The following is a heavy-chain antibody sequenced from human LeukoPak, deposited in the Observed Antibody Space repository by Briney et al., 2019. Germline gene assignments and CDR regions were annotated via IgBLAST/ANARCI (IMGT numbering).Heavy chain of an antibody. V-gene: IGHV4-38-2*02. Sequence: PSETLSLTCTVSGYSISSGYYWGWIRQPPGKGLEWIGSIYHSGSTYYNPSLKSRVTISVDTSKNQFSLKLSSVTAADTAVYYCARDPSGYSYGYFDYWGQGTLVTVSS. CDR3: ARDPSGYSYGYFDY. J-gene: IGHJ4*02. CDR2: IYHSGST. D-gene: IGHD5-18*01. CDR1: GYSISSGYY.